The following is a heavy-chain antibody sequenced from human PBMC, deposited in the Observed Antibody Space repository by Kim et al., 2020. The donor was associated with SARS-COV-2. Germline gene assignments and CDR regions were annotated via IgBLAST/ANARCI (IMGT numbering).Heavy chain of an antibody. J-gene: IGHJ3*02. CDR3: ARVLWVYYYGSGSGFDALDI. CDR1: GYTFTSYA. CDR2: INAGNGNT. D-gene: IGHD3-10*01. V-gene: IGHV1-3*01. Sequence: ASVKVSCKASGYTFTSYAMHWVRQAPGQRLEWMGWINAGNGNTKYSQKFQGRVTITRDTSASTAYMELSSLRSEDTAVYYCARVLWVYYYGSGSGFDALDIWGQGTMVTVSS.